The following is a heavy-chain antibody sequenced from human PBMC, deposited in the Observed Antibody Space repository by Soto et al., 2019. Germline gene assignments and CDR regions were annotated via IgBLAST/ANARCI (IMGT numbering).Heavy chain of an antibody. D-gene: IGHD3-10*01. Sequence: GGSLRLSCAASGFTFSDYYMSWIRRAPGKGLEWVSYISSSTSYTNYADSVKGRFTISRDNVKNSLYLQMNSLRAEDTAVYYCARDYYGSGSYGWFDPWGQGTLVTVSS. CDR3: ARDYYGSGSYGWFDP. J-gene: IGHJ5*02. V-gene: IGHV3-11*06. CDR1: GFTFSDYY. CDR2: ISSSTSYT.